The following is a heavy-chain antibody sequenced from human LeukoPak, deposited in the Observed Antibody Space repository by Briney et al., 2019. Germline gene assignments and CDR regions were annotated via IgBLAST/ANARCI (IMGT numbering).Heavy chain of an antibody. Sequence: PGGSLRLSCAASGFTFSSYWMSWVRQAPGKGLEWVANIKQDGSEKYYVDSVKGRFTISRDNARNSLYLQMNSLRVEDTAVYYCARSRRGYNYAMVDYWGQGTLVTVSS. J-gene: IGHJ4*02. D-gene: IGHD5-18*01. CDR3: ARSRRGYNYAMVDY. V-gene: IGHV3-7*01. CDR2: IKQDGSEK. CDR1: GFTFSSYW.